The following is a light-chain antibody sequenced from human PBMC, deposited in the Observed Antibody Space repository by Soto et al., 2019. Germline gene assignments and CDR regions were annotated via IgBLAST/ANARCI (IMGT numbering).Light chain of an antibody. CDR3: SSYTSSSTVE. Sequence: QSALTQPASVSGSPGKSVTISCSGSSSDVGAYNYVSWYQRHPGKAPKLMIYEVTNRPSGVSNRFSGSKSDNTASLTISGLQSEDEADYFCSSYTSSSTVEFGRGTKVTVL. V-gene: IGLV2-14*01. CDR1: SSDVGAYNY. CDR2: EVT. J-gene: IGLJ3*02.